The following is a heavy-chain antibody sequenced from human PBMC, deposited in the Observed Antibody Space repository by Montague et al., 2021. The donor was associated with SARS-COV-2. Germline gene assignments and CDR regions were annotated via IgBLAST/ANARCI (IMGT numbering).Heavy chain of an antibody. D-gene: IGHD3-22*01. CDR3: ARAPRRHYYDSTGFDAFDI. CDR2: INSDGSST. J-gene: IGHJ3*02. V-gene: IGHV3-74*01. Sequence: SLRLSCAASGFTFSSYWMHWVRQAPGKGLVWVSRINSDGSSTTYADSVKGQFAISRDNAKNTLYLQMNSLRAEDTAVYYCARAPRRHYYDSTGFDAFDIWGQGTMVTVSS. CDR1: GFTFSSYW.